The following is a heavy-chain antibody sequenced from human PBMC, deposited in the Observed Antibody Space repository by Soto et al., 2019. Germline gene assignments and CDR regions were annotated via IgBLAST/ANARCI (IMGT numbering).Heavy chain of an antibody. V-gene: IGHV1-69*12. CDR1: GGRFNTYV. CDR3: ARGDSRGYYMDV. D-gene: IGHD3-10*01. J-gene: IGHJ6*03. Sequence: QAQLVQSGAEVRKPGSSVRVSCKSSGGRFNTYVITWVRQAPGQGLEWMGGIIPVYRTTMYAQHFEDRVTITADESTSTAYMEVSSLGSEDTAVYYCARGDSRGYYMDVWGQGTTVTVSS. CDR2: IIPVYRTT.